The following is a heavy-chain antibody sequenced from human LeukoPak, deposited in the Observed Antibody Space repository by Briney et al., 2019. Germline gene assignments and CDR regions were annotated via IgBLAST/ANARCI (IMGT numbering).Heavy chain of an antibody. Sequence: GGSLRLSCAASGFTFSSYWMHWVRQAPGKGLVWVSRINSDESSTSYADSVKGRFTISRDNAKNTLYLQMNSLRAEDTAVYYCASRYSSSWYDAFDIWGQGTMVTVSS. J-gene: IGHJ3*02. CDR3: ASRYSSSWYDAFDI. D-gene: IGHD6-13*01. CDR2: INSDESST. V-gene: IGHV3-74*01. CDR1: GFTFSSYW.